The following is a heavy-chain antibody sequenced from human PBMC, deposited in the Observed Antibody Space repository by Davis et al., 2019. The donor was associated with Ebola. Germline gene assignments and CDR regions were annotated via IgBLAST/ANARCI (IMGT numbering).Heavy chain of an antibody. V-gene: IGHV3-15*01. D-gene: IGHD6-19*01. J-gene: IGHJ6*04. Sequence: GGSLRLSCAASGSTLTNAWLSWVRQASGKGLEWVGRIKSKADGGTTDYAAPVKDRFTISRDDSKNTLYLQMNSLKTEDTAVYYCTTVFSTGPVWGKGTTVTVSS. CDR1: GSTLTNAW. CDR2: IKSKADGGTT. CDR3: TTVFSTGPV.